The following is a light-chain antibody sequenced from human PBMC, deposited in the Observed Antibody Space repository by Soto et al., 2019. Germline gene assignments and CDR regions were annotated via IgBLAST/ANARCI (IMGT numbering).Light chain of an antibody. Sequence: VWTLSPGTLSLSPGDRATLSCRASQSVSTSYLAWYQQKPGQAPRLLIYGASSRATGIPDRFSGSGSGTDFTLTISGLEPEDFAVYYCQQYGNSRGTFGQGTKVDI. CDR3: QQYGNSRGT. V-gene: IGKV3-20*01. CDR1: QSVSTSY. CDR2: GAS. J-gene: IGKJ1*01.